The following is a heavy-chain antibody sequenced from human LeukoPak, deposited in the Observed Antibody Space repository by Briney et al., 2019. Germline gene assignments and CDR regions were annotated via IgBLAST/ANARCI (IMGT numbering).Heavy chain of an antibody. V-gene: IGHV1-69*10. Sequence: SVKVSCKASGGTFSSYAISWVRQAPGQGLEWMGGIIPILGIANYAQKFQGRVTITADKSTSTAYMELSSLRSEDTAVYYCAREIVAKDNYYYGMDVWGQGTTVTVSS. J-gene: IGHJ6*02. D-gene: IGHD5-12*01. CDR2: IIPILGIA. CDR1: GGTFSSYA. CDR3: AREIVAKDNYYYGMDV.